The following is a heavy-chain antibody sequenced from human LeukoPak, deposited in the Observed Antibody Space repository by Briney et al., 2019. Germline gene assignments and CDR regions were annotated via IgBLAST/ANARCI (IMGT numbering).Heavy chain of an antibody. Sequence: GVSLRLSCSASGFTFSIYAMHWVRQSPGKGLEWVAVISYDGSNKYYADSVKGRFTISRDNSKNTLYLQMNSLRAEDTAVYYCAKAGSRGLDYWGQGTLVTVSS. D-gene: IGHD6-19*01. CDR3: AKAGSRGLDY. CDR2: ISYDGSNK. CDR1: GFTFSIYA. J-gene: IGHJ4*02. V-gene: IGHV3-30-3*01.